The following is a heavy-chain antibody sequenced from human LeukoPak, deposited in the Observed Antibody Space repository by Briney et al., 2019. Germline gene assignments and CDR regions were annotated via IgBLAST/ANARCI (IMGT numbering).Heavy chain of an antibody. CDR3: ARRGIYCSSTSCFYYYYYMDV. CDR1: GGSFSSYY. V-gene: IGHV4-39*01. Sequence: SETLSLTCAVYGGSFSSYYWGWIRQPPGKGLEWIGSIYYSGSTYYNPSLKSRVTISVDTSKNQFSLKLSSVTAADTAVYYCARRGIYCSSTSCFYYYYYMDVWGKGTTVTVSS. J-gene: IGHJ6*03. D-gene: IGHD2-2*01. CDR2: IYYSGST.